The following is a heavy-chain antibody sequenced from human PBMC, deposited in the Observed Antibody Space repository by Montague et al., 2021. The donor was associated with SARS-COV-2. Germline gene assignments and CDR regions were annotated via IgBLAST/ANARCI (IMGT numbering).Heavy chain of an antibody. V-gene: IGHV4-59*10. CDR3: ARADFWSGYLYFDY. D-gene: IGHD3-3*01. CDR2: IYASGST. J-gene: IGHJ4*02. Sequence: SETLSLTCEVDSGPLSAYYWSWIRQPAGRGMEWIGRIYASGSTKYNPSLKSRVTISVDTSKNQFSLKLSSVTAADTAVYYCARADFWSGYLYFDYWGQGTLVTVSS. CDR1: SGPLSAYY.